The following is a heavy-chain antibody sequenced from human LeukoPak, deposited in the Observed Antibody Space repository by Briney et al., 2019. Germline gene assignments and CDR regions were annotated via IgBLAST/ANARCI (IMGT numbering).Heavy chain of an antibody. CDR2: IDPKTGGT. V-gene: IGHV1-2*06. D-gene: IGHD5-18*01. Sequence: ASVKVSCKASGYTFTGYYMHWVRQAPGQGLEWLGRIDPKTGGTKYAQKFQGRVTMTRDTSSSTAYMDLSSLRSDDTAVYYCASQLWSNYYYYGMDVWGQGTTVTVSS. J-gene: IGHJ6*02. CDR1: GYTFTGYY. CDR3: ASQLWSNYYYYGMDV.